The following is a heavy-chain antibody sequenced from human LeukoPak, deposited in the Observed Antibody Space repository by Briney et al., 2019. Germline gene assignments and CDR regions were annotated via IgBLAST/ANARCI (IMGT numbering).Heavy chain of an antibody. CDR2: FYHSGST. D-gene: IGHD3-22*01. J-gene: IGHJ1*01. Sequence: IPSETLSLTCTVSGGSISSYYWGWIRQPPGKGLEWIGSFYHSGSTYYNPSLKSRVTISVDTSKNQFSPKLSSVTAADTAVYYCARVVQSDDGSGYFLPEYFQHWGQGTLVTVSS. V-gene: IGHV4-38-2*02. CDR3: ARVVQSDDGSGYFLPEYFQH. CDR1: GGSISSYY.